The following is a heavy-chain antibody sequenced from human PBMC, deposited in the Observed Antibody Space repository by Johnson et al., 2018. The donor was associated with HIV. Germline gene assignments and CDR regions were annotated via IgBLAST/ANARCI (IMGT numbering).Heavy chain of an antibody. D-gene: IGHD7-27*01. CDR1: GFTFSSYG. Sequence: QVQLVESGGGVVQPGGSLRLSCAASGFTFSSYGMHWVRQAPGKGLEWVSAISGSGGTTYYADSVKGRFTISRDNSKNTLYLQMNSLRAEDAAVYYCASSWGNAFDIWGQGTMVTVSS. CDR2: ISGSGGTT. J-gene: IGHJ3*02. CDR3: ASSWGNAFDI. V-gene: IGHV3-NL1*01.